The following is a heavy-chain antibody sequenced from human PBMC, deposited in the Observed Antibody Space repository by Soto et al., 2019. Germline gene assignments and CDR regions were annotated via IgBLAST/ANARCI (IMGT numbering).Heavy chain of an antibody. CDR1: GYTFTGYH. Sequence: SVKVSCKASGYTFTGYHMHWVRQAPGQGLEWMGWINPNSGGTNYAQKFQGWVTMTRDTSISTAYMELSRLRSDDTAVYYCARDKGRNYYGSGSYTLDYWGQGTLVTVSS. D-gene: IGHD3-10*01. V-gene: IGHV1-2*04. J-gene: IGHJ4*02. CDR3: ARDKGRNYYGSGSYTLDY. CDR2: INPNSGGT.